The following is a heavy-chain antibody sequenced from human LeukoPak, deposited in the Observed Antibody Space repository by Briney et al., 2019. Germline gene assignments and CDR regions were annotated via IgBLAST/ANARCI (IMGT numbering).Heavy chain of an antibody. J-gene: IGHJ4*02. V-gene: IGHV1-18*01. CDR3: ARYDSRGYYYGLFDY. CDR1: GYTFTSFG. D-gene: IGHD3-22*01. Sequence: ASVKVSCKASGYTFTSFGVSWVRQAPGQGLEWMGWISAYNGNTNYAQKLQGRVTMTTDTSTSTAYMQLRSLRSDDTAVYYCARYDSRGYYYGLFDYWGQGTLVTV. CDR2: ISAYNGNT.